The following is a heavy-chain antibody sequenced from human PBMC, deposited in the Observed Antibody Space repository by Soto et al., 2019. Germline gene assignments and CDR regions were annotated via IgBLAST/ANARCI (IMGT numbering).Heavy chain of an antibody. D-gene: IGHD2-2*01. V-gene: IGHV4-59*08. CDR2: IYYSGST. J-gene: IGHJ6*03. CDR3: AGAYQLPSYYYYYYMDV. Sequence: SETLSLTCTVSGGSISSYYWSWIRQPPGKGLEWIGYIYYSGSTNYNPSLKSRVTISVDTSKNQFSLKLSSVTAADTAVYYCAGAYQLPSYYYYYYMDVWGKGTRVTVSS. CDR1: GGSISSYY.